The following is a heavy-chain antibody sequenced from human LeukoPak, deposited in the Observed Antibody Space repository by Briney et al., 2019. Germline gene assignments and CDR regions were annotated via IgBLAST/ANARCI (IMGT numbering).Heavy chain of an antibody. CDR3: ARGLTTTGFDS. CDR1: GFTFSTNA. CDR2: ISGTGAVT. V-gene: IGHV3-23*01. Sequence: GGSLRLSCAASGFTFSTNAISWVRQAPGKGLEWVSAISGTGAVTYYAESVKGRFTISRDNSKNTVYLHMNSLKVKDTAVYYCARGLTTTGFDSWGQGTLVTVSS. J-gene: IGHJ5*01. D-gene: IGHD4-17*01.